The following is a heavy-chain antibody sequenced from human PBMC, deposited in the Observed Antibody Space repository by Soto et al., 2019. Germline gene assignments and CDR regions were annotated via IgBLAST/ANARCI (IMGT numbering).Heavy chain of an antibody. Sequence: TLSLTCTVSGGSISSSSYYWGWIRQPPGKGLEWIGSIYYSGSTYYNPSLKSRVTISVDTSKNQFSLKLSSVTAADTAVYYCARSYDGYFDYWGQGTLVTVSS. CDR2: IYYSGST. CDR3: ARSYDGYFDY. D-gene: IGHD5-12*01. J-gene: IGHJ4*02. V-gene: IGHV4-39*01. CDR1: GGSISSSSYY.